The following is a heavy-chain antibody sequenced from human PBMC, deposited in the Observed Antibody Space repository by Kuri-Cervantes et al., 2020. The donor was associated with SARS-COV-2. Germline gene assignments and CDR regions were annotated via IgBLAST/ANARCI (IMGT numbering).Heavy chain of an antibody. CDR3: AKDGGGDLNWFDP. CDR1: GFTFSSYA. J-gene: IGHJ5*02. V-gene: IGHV3-30-3*01. Sequence: GESLKISCAASGFTFSSYAMHWVRQAPGKGLEWVAVISYDGSNKYYADSVKGRFTISRDNFRNTLYLQMNSLRAEDTAVYYCAKDGGGDLNWFDPWGQGTLVTVSS. D-gene: IGHD2-21*01. CDR2: ISYDGSNK.